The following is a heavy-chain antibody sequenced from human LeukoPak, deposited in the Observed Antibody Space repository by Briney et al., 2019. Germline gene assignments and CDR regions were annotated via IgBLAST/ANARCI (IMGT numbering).Heavy chain of an antibody. CDR1: GGSISSSSYY. CDR2: IYYSGST. J-gene: IGHJ4*02. V-gene: IGHV4-39*01. D-gene: IGHD3-10*01. Sequence: PSETLSLTCTVSGGSISSSSYYWGWIRQPPGKGLEWIGSIYYSGSTYYNPSLKSRVTISVDTSKNQFSLKLSSVTAADTAVYYCARQRSTEMLWFGELLPHSPYYFDYWGQGTLVTVSS. CDR3: ARQRSTEMLWFGELLPHSPYYFDY.